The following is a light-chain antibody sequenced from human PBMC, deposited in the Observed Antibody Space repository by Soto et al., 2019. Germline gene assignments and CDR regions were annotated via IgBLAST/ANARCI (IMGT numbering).Light chain of an antibody. CDR3: SSYTSSILYV. CDR2: EVS. CDR1: SSDVGGYNY. J-gene: IGLJ1*01. Sequence: QSVLTQPASVSGAPGQSITISCTGTSSDVGGYNYVSWYQQHPGKAPKLMIYEVSNRPSGGSNRFSGSKSGNTASLTISGLQAEDEADYYCSSYTSSILYVFGTGTKVTV. V-gene: IGLV2-14*01.